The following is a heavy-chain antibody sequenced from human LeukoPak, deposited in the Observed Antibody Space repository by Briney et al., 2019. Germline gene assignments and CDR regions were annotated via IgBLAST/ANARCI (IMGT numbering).Heavy chain of an antibody. D-gene: IGHD4-23*01. CDR3: AKDLRWQSRTQSPDY. Sequence: GRSLRLSCAASGFTFSSYGMHWVRQAPGKGLEWVAVIWYDGSNEYYADSVKGRFTISRDNSKNTLYLQMNSLRAEDTAVYYCAKDLRWQSRTQSPDYWGQGTLVTVSS. V-gene: IGHV3-33*06. CDR1: GFTFSSYG. J-gene: IGHJ4*02. CDR2: IWYDGSNE.